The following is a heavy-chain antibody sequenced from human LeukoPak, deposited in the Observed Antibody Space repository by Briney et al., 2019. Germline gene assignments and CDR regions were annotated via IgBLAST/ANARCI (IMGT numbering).Heavy chain of an antibody. CDR3: ARVEQWLAPFDY. CDR1: GFTFSSYA. CDR2: ISYVGSNK. V-gene: IGHV3-30-3*01. J-gene: IGHJ4*02. D-gene: IGHD6-19*01. Sequence: PGRSLRLSCAASGFTFSSYAMHWVRQAPGKGLEWVAVISYVGSNKYYADSVKGRFTISRDNSKNTLYLQMNSLRAEDTAVYYCARVEQWLAPFDYWGQGTLVTVSS.